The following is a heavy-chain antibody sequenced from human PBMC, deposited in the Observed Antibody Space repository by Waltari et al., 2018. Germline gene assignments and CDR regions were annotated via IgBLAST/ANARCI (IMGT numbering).Heavy chain of an antibody. J-gene: IGHJ4*02. CDR1: GFTFSSYE. CDR2: ISSSGSTI. V-gene: IGHV3-48*03. CDR3: ARGDGLYYDILTGYYD. D-gene: IGHD3-9*01. Sequence: EVQLVESGGGLVQPGGSLRLSCAASGFTFSSYEMNWVRQAPGKGLEWVSYISSSGSTIYYADPVKGRFTISRDNAKNSLYLQMNSLRAEDTAVYYCARGDGLYYDILTGYYDWGQGTLVTVSS.